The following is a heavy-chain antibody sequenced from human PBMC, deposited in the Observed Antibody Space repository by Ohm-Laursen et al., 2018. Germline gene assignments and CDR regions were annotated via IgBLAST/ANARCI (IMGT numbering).Heavy chain of an antibody. J-gene: IGHJ4*02. Sequence: SVKVSCKASGFTFTSSAMQWVRQARGQRLEWIGWTVVGSGNTNYAQKFQGRVTMTRNTSISTAYMELSSLRSEDTAVYYCARDPLVYGDSDSDWGQGTLVTVSS. V-gene: IGHV1-58*02. CDR2: TVVGSGNT. CDR3: ARDPLVYGDSDSD. D-gene: IGHD4-17*01. CDR1: GFTFTSSA.